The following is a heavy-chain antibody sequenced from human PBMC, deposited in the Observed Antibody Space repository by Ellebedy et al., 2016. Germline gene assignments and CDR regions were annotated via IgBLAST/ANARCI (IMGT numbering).Heavy chain of an antibody. CDR3: AKWNVDWYAFDV. CDR1: GGSVSSDY. J-gene: IGHJ3*01. D-gene: IGHD1-1*01. CDR2: IYYSGST. Sequence: SETLSLTCNVSGGSVSSDYWNWIRQPPGKGLEWIGYIYYSGSTNYNPSLKSRVTMSVDTSKSQISLRLTSVTAADTAVYYCAKWNVDWYAFDVWGQGTLVTVSS. V-gene: IGHV4-59*02.